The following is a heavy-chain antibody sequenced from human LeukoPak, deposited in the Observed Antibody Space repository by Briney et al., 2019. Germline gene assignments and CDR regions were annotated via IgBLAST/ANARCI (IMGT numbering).Heavy chain of an antibody. CDR2: ISTSGGST. CDR3: VGGFY. Sequence: GGSLRLSCAASGFTFSTSWMHGVRRAPGKGLEYVSAISTSGGSTYYADSVKGRFTISRDNSKNTLYLQMSSLRDEDTAVYYCVGGFYWRQGTLVTVSS. V-gene: IGHV3-64D*06. J-gene: IGHJ4*02. D-gene: IGHD3-16*01. CDR1: GFTFSTSW.